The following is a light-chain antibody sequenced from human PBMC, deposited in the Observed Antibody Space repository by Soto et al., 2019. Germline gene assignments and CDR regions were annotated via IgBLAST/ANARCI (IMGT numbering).Light chain of an antibody. CDR1: SSDVGGYKY. Sequence: QSALTQPPSASGSPGQSVTISSTGTSSDVGGYKYVSWYQQHPGKAPKLMIFEVNKRPSGVPDRFSGSKSGNTASLTVSGLQAEDEADYYCSSYAGITNLGVFGTGTQLTVL. CDR3: SSYAGITNLGV. V-gene: IGLV2-8*01. CDR2: EVN. J-gene: IGLJ1*01.